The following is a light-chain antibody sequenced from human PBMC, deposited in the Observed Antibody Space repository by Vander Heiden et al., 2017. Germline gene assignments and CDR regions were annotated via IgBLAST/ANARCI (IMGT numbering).Light chain of an antibody. CDR1: SSDVGGYNY. CDR3: SSFTSGSTYV. V-gene: IGLV2-14*01. Sequence: QSALTQPASVSGSPGQSITISCTGTSSDVGGYNYVSWYQQHPGKVPRLMIYEVSDRPSGVSNRFSGSKSGNTASLTISGLQSEDEAYYYCSSFTSGSTYVFGTGTKVTVL. J-gene: IGLJ1*01. CDR2: EVS.